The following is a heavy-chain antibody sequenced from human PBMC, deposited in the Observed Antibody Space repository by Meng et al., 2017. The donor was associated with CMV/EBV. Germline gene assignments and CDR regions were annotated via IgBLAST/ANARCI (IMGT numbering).Heavy chain of an antibody. D-gene: IGHD6-13*01. Sequence: QVVLVESGAEVKKPGASVKVSCKTSGYTFTSYYMHWVRQAPGQGLEWMGIINPSGGSTSYAQKFQGRVTMTRDTSTSTVYMELSSLRSEDTAVYYCARARSRKGSSYIAAAGPQMDYWGQGTLVTVSS. CDR3: ARARSRKGSSYIAAAGPQMDY. V-gene: IGHV1-46*01. CDR1: GYTFTSYY. J-gene: IGHJ4*02. CDR2: INPSGGST.